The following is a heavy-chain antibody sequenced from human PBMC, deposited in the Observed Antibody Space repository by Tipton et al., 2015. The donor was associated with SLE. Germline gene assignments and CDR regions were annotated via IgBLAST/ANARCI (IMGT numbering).Heavy chain of an antibody. Sequence: TLSLTCAVYGGSFSGYYWSWIRQPPGKGLEWIGEINHSGSTNYNPSLKSRVTISVDTSKNQFSLKLSSVTAADTAVYYCARGEGSPPLGYFQHWGQGTLVTVSS. J-gene: IGHJ1*01. CDR3: ARGEGSPPLGYFQH. CDR1: GGSFSGYY. D-gene: IGHD1-26*01. CDR2: INHSGST. V-gene: IGHV4-34*01.